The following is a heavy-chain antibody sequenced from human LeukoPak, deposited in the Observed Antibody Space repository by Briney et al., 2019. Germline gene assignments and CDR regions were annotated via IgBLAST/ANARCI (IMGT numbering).Heavy chain of an antibody. J-gene: IGHJ3*02. CDR1: GYTFTDYY. D-gene: IGHD1-26*01. V-gene: IGHV1-69-2*01. CDR3: ATGMVGATVGGDAFDI. CDR2: VDPEDGET. Sequence: ATVKISCKVSGYTFTDYYMHWVQQAPGKGLEWMGLVDPEDGETIYAEKFQGRVTITADTSTDTAYMELSSLRSEDTAVYYCATGMVGATVGGDAFDIWGQGTMVTVSS.